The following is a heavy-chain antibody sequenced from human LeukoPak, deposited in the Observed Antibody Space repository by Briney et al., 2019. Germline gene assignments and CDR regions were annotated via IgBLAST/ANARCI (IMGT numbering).Heavy chain of an antibody. J-gene: IGHJ3*02. CDR2: IYTSGST. CDR1: GGSISSYY. D-gene: IGHD1-26*01. Sequence: SETLSLTCTVSGGSISSYYWSWIRQPAGKGLEWIGRIYTSGSTNYNPSLKSRVTMSVDTSKNQFSLQLNSVTPEDTAVYYCARDRGGDWVLERVGASSAFDIWGQGTMVTVSS. V-gene: IGHV4-4*07. CDR3: ARDRGGDWVLERVGASSAFDI.